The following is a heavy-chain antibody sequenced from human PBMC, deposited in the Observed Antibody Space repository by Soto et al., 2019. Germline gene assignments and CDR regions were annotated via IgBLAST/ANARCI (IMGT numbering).Heavy chain of an antibody. Sequence: EVQLVESGGGLVQPGGSLRLSCEASGFTLSSYWMSWIRQAPGKGLEWVANTRQDGGQSYLVDSVQGRFTISRDNAKNSVYLQMSSLRAEDSAVSYCVREGSTGWHFDSWGQGTLVTVSS. J-gene: IGHJ4*02. V-gene: IGHV3-7*01. CDR2: TRQDGGQS. CDR3: VREGSTGWHFDS. CDR1: GFTLSSYW. D-gene: IGHD6-19*01.